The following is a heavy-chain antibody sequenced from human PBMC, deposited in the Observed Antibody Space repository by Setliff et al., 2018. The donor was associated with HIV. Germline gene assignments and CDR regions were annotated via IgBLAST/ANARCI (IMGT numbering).Heavy chain of an antibody. V-gene: IGHV4-39*01. CDR2: IYQSGST. Sequence: PSETLSLTCTVSGGSITSGSDYWSWIRQPAGEGLEWLGSIYQSGSTSYNPSLSSRLTISVDTSKNQVSLRLSSVTAADTGVYYCARHKAVLRLFEWMPQYFKYWGQGLLVTVSS. J-gene: IGHJ4*02. D-gene: IGHD3-3*01. CDR3: ARHKAVLRLFEWMPQYFKY. CDR1: GGSITSGSDY.